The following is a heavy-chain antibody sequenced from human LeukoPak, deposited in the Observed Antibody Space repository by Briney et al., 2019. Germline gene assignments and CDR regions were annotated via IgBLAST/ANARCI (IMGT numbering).Heavy chain of an antibody. V-gene: IGHV3-48*01. Sequence: GGSLRLSCAASGFTFSSYSMDWVRQAPGKGLEWVSYISRSSSTIYYADSVKGRFTISRDNAKNSLYLQMNSLRAEDTAVYYCAKGPGSYHYYYYYMDVWGKGTTVTVSS. CDR3: AKGPGSYHYYYYYMDV. CDR1: GFTFSSYS. CDR2: ISRSSSTI. D-gene: IGHD3-10*01. J-gene: IGHJ6*03.